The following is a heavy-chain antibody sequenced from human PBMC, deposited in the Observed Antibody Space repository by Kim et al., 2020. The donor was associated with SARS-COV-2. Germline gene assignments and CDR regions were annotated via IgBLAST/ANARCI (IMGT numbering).Heavy chain of an antibody. V-gene: IGHV3-7*01. Sequence: EKNYVNSVKGRFTISRDNAKNSLYLQMDSLRAEDTAMYFCASVRPVAGCAPWGKGTLVTVSS. CDR3: ASVRPVAGCAP. D-gene: IGHD3-10*01. J-gene: IGHJ5*02. CDR2: EK.